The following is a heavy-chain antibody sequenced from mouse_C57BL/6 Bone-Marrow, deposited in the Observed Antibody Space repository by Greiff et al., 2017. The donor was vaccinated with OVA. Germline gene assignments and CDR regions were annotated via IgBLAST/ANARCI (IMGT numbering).Heavy chain of an antibody. V-gene: IGHV5-12*01. CDR1: GFTFSDYY. D-gene: IGHD1-1*01. CDR3: ARHSYGSSYRYFDV. J-gene: IGHJ1*03. CDR2: ISNGGGST. Sequence: EVQLVESGGGLVQPGGSLKLSCAASGFTFSDYYMYWVRQTPEKRLEWVAYISNGGGSTYYPDTVKGRFTISRDNAKNTLYLQMSRLKSEDTAMYYCARHSYGSSYRYFDVWGTGTTVTVSS.